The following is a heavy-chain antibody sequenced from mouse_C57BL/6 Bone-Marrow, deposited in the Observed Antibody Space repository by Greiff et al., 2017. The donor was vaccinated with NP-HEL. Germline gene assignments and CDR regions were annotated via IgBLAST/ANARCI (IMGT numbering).Heavy chain of an antibody. Sequence: EVQLVESGGGLVQPGGSLSLSCAASGFTFTDYYLSWVRQPPGKALEWWGFIRNKANGYTTEYSASVKGRFTISRDNSQSILYLQMNALRAEDSATYYCARYPRWYFDVWGTGTTVTVSS. J-gene: IGHJ1*03. V-gene: IGHV7-3*01. CDR1: GFTFTDYY. CDR2: IRNKANGYTT. CDR3: ARYPRWYFDV.